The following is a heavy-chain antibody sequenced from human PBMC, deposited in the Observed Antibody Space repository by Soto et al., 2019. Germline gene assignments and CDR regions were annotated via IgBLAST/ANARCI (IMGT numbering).Heavy chain of an antibody. D-gene: IGHD2-21*02. CDR3: ARESFVGRIGWCRLLFSAYYYYYGMDV. J-gene: IGHJ6*02. V-gene: IGHV4-30-4*01. Sequence: SETLSLTCTVSGGSISSGDYYWSWIRQPPGKGLEWIGYIYHSGSTYYNPPLKSRVTISVDTSKNQFSLKLSSVTAADTAVYYCARESFVGRIGWCRLLFSAYYYYYGMDVWAQRTTVTVSS. CDR1: GGSISSGDYY. CDR2: IYHSGST.